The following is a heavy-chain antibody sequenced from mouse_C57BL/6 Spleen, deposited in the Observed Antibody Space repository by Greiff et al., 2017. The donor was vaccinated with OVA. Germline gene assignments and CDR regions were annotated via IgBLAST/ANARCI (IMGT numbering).Heavy chain of an antibody. V-gene: IGHV3-6*01. Sequence: EVQLQQSGPGLVKPSQSLSLTCSVTGYSITSGYYWNWIRQFPGNKLEWMGYISYDGSNNYNPSLQNRISITRDTSTNQFFLKLNSVTTEDTATYYCARDRDYDYDEGFAYWGQGTLVTVSA. CDR2: ISYDGSN. CDR1: GYSITSGYY. J-gene: IGHJ3*01. D-gene: IGHD2-4*01. CDR3: ARDRDYDYDEGFAY.